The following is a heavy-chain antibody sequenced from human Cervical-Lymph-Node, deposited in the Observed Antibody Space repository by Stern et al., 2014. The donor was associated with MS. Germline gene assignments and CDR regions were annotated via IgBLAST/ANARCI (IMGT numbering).Heavy chain of an antibody. Sequence: QDQLVQSGAEVKKPGASVKVSCTASGYRFSTFYLHWLRQAPGQGLQWIGRIDPGSGATTSSQTFQGRLTMTRDRSITTAYLELSGLRSDDTAVYYCARIYCSGDECYHSFDTWGQGTLVTVSS. CDR3: ARIYCSGDECYHSFDT. J-gene: IGHJ4*02. CDR1: GYRFSTFY. CDR2: IDPGSGAT. V-gene: IGHV1-2*02. D-gene: IGHD3-16*02.